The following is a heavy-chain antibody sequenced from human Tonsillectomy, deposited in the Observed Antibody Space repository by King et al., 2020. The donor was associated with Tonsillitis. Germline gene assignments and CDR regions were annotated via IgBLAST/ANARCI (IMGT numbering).Heavy chain of an antibody. V-gene: IGHV3-7*04. CDR3: ARDSLWFGDN. CDR2: VKQGGMGK. CDR1: GFTFSTFW. J-gene: IGHJ4*02. D-gene: IGHD3-10*01. Sequence: VQLVESGGGLVQPGGSLRLSGAASGFTFSTFWLTWFRQVPGKGMEWGANVKQGGMGKYYVACVKGRFTISRDNAKNSVYLQMNSLRAEDTAVYYCARDSLWFGDNWGQGTLVTVSS.